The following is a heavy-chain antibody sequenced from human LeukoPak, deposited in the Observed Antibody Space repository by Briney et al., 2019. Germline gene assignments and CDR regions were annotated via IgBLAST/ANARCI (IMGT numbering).Heavy chain of an antibody. CDR2: IYTSGST. CDR1: GGSISSCSYY. CDR3: ARTPGSYDAFDI. J-gene: IGHJ3*02. D-gene: IGHD1-26*01. Sequence: SQTLSLTCTVSGGSISSCSYYWSWIRQPAGKGLEWIGRIYTSGSTNYNPSLKSRVTISVDTSKNQFSLKLSSVTAADTAVYYCARTPGSYDAFDIWGQGTMVTVSS. V-gene: IGHV4-61*02.